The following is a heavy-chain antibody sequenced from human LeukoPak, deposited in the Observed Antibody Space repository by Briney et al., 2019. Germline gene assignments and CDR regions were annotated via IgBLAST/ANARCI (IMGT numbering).Heavy chain of an antibody. Sequence: GGSLRLSCAASGFTFSYYWMSWVRQAPGKGLEWVANIKEDGSEKYYVDSVKGRFTISRDNAKNSVYLQMNSLRAEDTAVYYCARDWNRVDTRDYWGQGTLVTVST. CDR2: IKEDGSEK. J-gene: IGHJ4*02. V-gene: IGHV3-7*01. CDR1: GFTFSYYW. CDR3: ARDWNRVDTRDY. D-gene: IGHD5-18*01.